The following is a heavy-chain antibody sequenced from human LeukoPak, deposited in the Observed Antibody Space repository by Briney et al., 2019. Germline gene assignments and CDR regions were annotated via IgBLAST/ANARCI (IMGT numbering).Heavy chain of an antibody. CDR1: GGSISSGGYC. J-gene: IGHJ4*02. V-gene: IGHV4-31*03. CDR3: AREEGNAGYYDY. D-gene: IGHD3-9*01. CDR2: IYYSGST. Sequence: SETLSLTCTVSGGSISSGGYCWGWVRQHPGKGREWIGYIYYSGSTYYNPSLKSRVTISVDTSKNRFSLKLSSVTAADTAVYYCAREEGNAGYYDYWGQGTLVTVSS.